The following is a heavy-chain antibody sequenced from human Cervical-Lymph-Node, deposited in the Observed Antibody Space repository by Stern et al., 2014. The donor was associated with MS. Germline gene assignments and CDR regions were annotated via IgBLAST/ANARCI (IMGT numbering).Heavy chain of an antibody. D-gene: IGHD2-8*02. CDR1: GDSISSYTHY. V-gene: IGHV4-39*01. J-gene: IGHJ4*02. CDR2: VYYGGAT. CDR3: AKHACTGAACPFDL. Sequence: QVQLQESGPGLVKPSETLSLTCAVSGDSISSYTHYWAWIRQPPGKGLEWIGSVYYGGATSYTPSLKSPVTISVDTSKNHFSLGLNSVTAADTAVYYCAKHACTGAACPFDLWGQGTLVTVSS.